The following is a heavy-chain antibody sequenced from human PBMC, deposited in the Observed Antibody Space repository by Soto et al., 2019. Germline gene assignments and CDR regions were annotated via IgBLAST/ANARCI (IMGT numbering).Heavy chain of an antibody. CDR3: AKGNTGGFDYYYYGMDV. J-gene: IGHJ6*02. CDR1: GYTFTSYD. Sequence: QVQLVQSGAEVKKPGASVKVSYKASGYTFTSYDINWVRQATGQGLEWMGWMNPNSGNTGYAQKFQGRVTMTRNTSISTAYMELSSLRSEDTAVYYCAKGNTGGFDYYYYGMDVWGQGTTVTVSS. V-gene: IGHV1-8*01. CDR2: MNPNSGNT. D-gene: IGHD3-10*01.